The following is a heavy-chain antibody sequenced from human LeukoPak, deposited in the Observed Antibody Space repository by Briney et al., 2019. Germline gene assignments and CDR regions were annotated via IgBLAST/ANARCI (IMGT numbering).Heavy chain of an antibody. CDR2: INPNSGGT. J-gene: IGHJ3*02. V-gene: IGHV1-2*02. Sequence: ASVKVSCKASGYTFTGYYIHWVRQAPGQGLEWMGWINPNSGGTNYAQKFQGRVTMTRDTSISTAYMELSRLRSDDTAVYYCARAIVVVVAAIWGAFDIWGQGTMVTVSS. D-gene: IGHD2-15*01. CDR3: ARAIVVVVAAIWGAFDI. CDR1: GYTFTGYY.